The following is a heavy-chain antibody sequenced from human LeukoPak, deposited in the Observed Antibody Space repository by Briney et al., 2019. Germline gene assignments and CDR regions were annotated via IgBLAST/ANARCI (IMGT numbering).Heavy chain of an antibody. CDR3: ARGGRPAAALLIDY. J-gene: IGHJ4*02. D-gene: IGHD2-2*01. V-gene: IGHV4-31*03. CDR2: IYYSGST. CDR1: GDSVSSGNYY. Sequence: SETLSLTCTVSGDSVSSGNYYLSWIRQPPGKGLEWIGYIYYSGSTYYNPSLKSRVTISVDTSKNQFSLKLSSVTAADTAVYYCARGGRPAAALLIDYWGQGTLVTVSS.